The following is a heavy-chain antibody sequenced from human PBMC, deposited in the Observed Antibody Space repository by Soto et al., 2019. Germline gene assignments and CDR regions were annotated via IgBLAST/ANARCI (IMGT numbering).Heavy chain of an antibody. CDR2: IGSSSSYT. Sequence: PGVSLRLSCAASGFPFSDYYMSWIRQAPGKGLEWVSSIGSSSSYTNYADSVKGRFTISRDNAKNSLYLQMNSLRAEDTAVYYCARRRPTGYYNYWGQGTLVTVSA. CDR3: ARRRPTGYYNY. V-gene: IGHV3-11*03. CDR1: GFPFSDYY. J-gene: IGHJ4*02. D-gene: IGHD3-9*01.